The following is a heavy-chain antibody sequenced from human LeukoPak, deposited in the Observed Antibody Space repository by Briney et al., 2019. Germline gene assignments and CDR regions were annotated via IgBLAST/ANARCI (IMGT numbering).Heavy chain of an antibody. CDR2: ISGSGGST. Sequence: GGSLRLSCAASGLTFSSYGMSWVRQAPGKGLEWVSAISGSGGSTYYADSVKGRSTISRDNSKNTLYLQMNSLRAEDTAVYYCAKRSALGGFDYWGQGTLVTVSS. J-gene: IGHJ4*02. CDR3: AKRSALGGFDY. D-gene: IGHD3-16*01. V-gene: IGHV3-23*01. CDR1: GLTFSSYG.